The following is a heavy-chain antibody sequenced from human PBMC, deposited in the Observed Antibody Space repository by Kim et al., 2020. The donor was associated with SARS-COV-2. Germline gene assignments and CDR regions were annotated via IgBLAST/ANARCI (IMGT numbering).Heavy chain of an antibody. CDR3: ARRVVPASQDNYFAMDV. CDR2: IWYDGNTK. D-gene: IGHD2-2*01. Sequence: GGSLRLSCAASGFTFSDYGMHWVRQAPGKGLEWVAVIWYDGNTKYSADSVKGRFTISRDNSKNTLYLQMNSLRAEDTAVYYCARRVVPASQDNYFAMDVWGQGNTVTVSS. CDR1: GFTFSDYG. J-gene: IGHJ6*02. V-gene: IGHV3-33*08.